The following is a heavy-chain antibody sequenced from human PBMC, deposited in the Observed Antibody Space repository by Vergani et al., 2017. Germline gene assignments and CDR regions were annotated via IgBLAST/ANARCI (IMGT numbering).Heavy chain of an antibody. CDR1: GGSFSGYY. CDR3: ARLGDYYGSGSYQGYFDY. CDR2: ISSSSSYI. J-gene: IGHJ4*02. V-gene: IGHV3-21*01. D-gene: IGHD3-10*01. Sequence: VQLQQWGAGLLKPSETLSLTCAVYGGSFSGYYWSWIRQPPGKGLEWVSSISSSSSYIYYADSVKGRFTISRDNAKNSLYLQMNSLRAEDTAVYYCARLGDYYGSGSYQGYFDYWGQGTLVTVSS.